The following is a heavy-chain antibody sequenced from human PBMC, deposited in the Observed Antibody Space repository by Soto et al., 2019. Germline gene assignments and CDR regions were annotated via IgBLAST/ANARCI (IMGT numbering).Heavy chain of an antibody. V-gene: IGHV3-7*03. D-gene: IGHD6-19*01. J-gene: IGHJ1*01. Sequence: EVQLVESGGGLVQPGGSLRLSCAASGFTFSSYWMSWVRQAPGKGLEWVANIKQDGSEKYYVDSVKGRFTISRDNAKNSLYLQMNSLRAEDTAVYYCAGVYRSGLHVHSFQHWGQGTLVTVSS. CDR1: GFTFSSYW. CDR2: IKQDGSEK. CDR3: AGVYRSGLHVHSFQH.